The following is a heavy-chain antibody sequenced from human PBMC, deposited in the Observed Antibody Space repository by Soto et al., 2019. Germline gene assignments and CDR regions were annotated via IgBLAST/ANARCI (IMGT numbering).Heavy chain of an antibody. V-gene: IGHV4-31*03. CDR3: ASGNLGYCSGGSCHGMDV. J-gene: IGHJ6*02. CDR1: GGSISSGGYY. Sequence: QVQLQESGPGLVKPSQTLSLTCTVSGGSISSGGYYWRWIRQHPGKGLEWIGYIYYSGSTYYNPYLKSRVTISVDRSKNQFSRKLSSVTAADTAVYYCASGNLGYCSGGSCHGMDVWGQGTTVTVSS. D-gene: IGHD2-15*01. CDR2: IYYSGST.